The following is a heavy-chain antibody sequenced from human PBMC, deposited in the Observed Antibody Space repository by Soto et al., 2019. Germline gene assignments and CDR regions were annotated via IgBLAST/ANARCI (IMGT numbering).Heavy chain of an antibody. Sequence: EVQLVEAGGGLVRPGRSLRLSCTTSGFTFGNYGMTWFRQAPGKGLEWVGFIRSKAYGRTTEYAASAKDRFTISRDDSKRIAYLQLSGLKTDDTAVYYCARETWDCGDPKWYFDLWGRGTLVTVSS. CDR1: GFTFGNYG. V-gene: IGHV3-49*05. CDR2: IRSKAYGRTT. D-gene: IGHD4-17*01. CDR3: ARETWDCGDPKWYFDL. J-gene: IGHJ2*01.